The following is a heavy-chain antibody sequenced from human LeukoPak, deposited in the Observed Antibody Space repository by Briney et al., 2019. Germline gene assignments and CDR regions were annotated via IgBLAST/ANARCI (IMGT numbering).Heavy chain of an antibody. V-gene: IGHV1-46*01. CDR3: ARLTLGGYSYGPYYGMDV. D-gene: IGHD5-18*01. CDR2: INPSGGST. Sequence: ASVKVSCKASGYTFTSYYMHWVRQAPGQGLEWMGIINPSGGSTGYAQKFQGRVTMTRDTSTSTVYMELSSLRSEDTAVYYCARLTLGGYSYGPYYGMDVWGQGTTVTVSS. J-gene: IGHJ6*02. CDR1: GYTFTSYY.